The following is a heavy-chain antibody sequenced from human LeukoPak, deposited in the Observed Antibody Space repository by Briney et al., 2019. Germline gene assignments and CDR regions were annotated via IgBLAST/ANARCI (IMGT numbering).Heavy chain of an antibody. CDR3: AKGDYYDSSGALGI. D-gene: IGHD3-22*01. CDR1: GFSFSSYA. J-gene: IGHJ3*02. Sequence: PGGSLRLSCAASGFSFSSYAMSWVRQAPEGGLEWVSAISGSGGSTYYAHSVKGRFTISRDNSKNTLYLQMNSLRAEDTAVYYCAKGDYYDSSGALGIWGQGTMVTVSS. V-gene: IGHV3-23*01. CDR2: ISGSGGST.